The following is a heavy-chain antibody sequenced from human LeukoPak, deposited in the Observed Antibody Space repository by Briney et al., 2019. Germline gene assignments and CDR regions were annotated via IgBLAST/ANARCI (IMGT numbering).Heavy chain of an antibody. J-gene: IGHJ4*02. V-gene: IGHV4-59*01. CDR1: GGSISSYY. CDR3: ARGHPWQHLPESAFDY. Sequence: SETLSLTCTVSGGSISSYYWSWIRQPPGKGLEWIGYVYYSGSTNYKSSLKSRVSISVDTSKNQFSLKLSSVTAADAAVYYCARGHPWQHLPESAFDYWGQGTLVTVSS. CDR2: VYYSGST.